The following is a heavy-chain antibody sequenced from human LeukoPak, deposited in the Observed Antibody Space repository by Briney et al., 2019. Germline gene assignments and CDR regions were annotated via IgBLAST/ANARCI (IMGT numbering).Heavy chain of an antibody. CDR1: GFTFSSYA. CDR2: ISASGGST. Sequence: GGSLRLSCAASGFTFSSYAMSWVRQAPGKGLEWVSVISASGGSTYYADSVKGRFTISRDNSKNTLYLQMNSLRAEDTAIYHCAKDLPPHYYDSSGYYDYWGQGTLVTVSS. D-gene: IGHD3-22*01. CDR3: AKDLPPHYYDSSGYYDY. V-gene: IGHV3-23*01. J-gene: IGHJ4*02.